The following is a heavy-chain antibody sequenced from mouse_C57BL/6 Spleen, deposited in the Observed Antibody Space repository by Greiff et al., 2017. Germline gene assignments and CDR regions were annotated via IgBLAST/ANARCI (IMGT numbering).Heavy chain of an antibody. Sequence: QVHVKQSGAELARPGASVKMSCKASGYTFTSYTMHWVKQRPGQGLEWIGYINPSSGYTKYNQKFKDKATLTADKSSSTAYMQLSSLTSEDSAVYYCARDLLYYAMDYWGQGTSVTVSS. J-gene: IGHJ4*01. V-gene: IGHV1-4*01. CDR2: INPSSGYT. CDR3: ARDLLYYAMDY. D-gene: IGHD2-1*01. CDR1: GYTFTSYT.